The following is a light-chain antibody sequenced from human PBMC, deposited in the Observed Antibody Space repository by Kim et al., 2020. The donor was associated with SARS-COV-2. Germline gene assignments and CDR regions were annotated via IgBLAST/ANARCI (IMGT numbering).Light chain of an antibody. CDR1: SGSNVATYR. CDR2: YRSDSDK. CDR3: MSWYNNAAV. J-gene: IGLJ2*01. V-gene: IGLV5-45*03. Sequence: QPVLTQPSSLSASPGASASLTCTLRSGSNVATYRIYWYQQKPGSPPQYLLRYRSDSDKQQGSGVPSRFSGSKDASANAGILLFPGLQSEDEADYFSMSWYNNAAVLGGGTKLTF.